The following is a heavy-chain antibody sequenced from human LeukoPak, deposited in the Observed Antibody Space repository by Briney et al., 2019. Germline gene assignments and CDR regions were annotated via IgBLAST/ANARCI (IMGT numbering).Heavy chain of an antibody. CDR1: GFTFDDYA. CDR2: ISWDGGST. V-gene: IGHV3-43D*03. Sequence: PGGSLRLSCAASGFTFDDYAMHWVRQAPGEGLEWVSLISWDGGSTYYADSVKGRFTISRDNSKNSLYLQMNSLRAEDTALYYCAKDRYDFWSGSTIQYYYYMDVWGKGTTVTVSS. CDR3: AKDRYDFWSGSTIQYYYYMDV. D-gene: IGHD3-3*01. J-gene: IGHJ6*03.